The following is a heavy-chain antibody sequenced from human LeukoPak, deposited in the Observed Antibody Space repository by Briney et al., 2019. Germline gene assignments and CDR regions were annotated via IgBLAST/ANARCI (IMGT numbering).Heavy chain of an antibody. V-gene: IGHV3-30-3*01. J-gene: IGHJ4*02. CDR1: GFTFSGYA. CDR2: ISYDGSNK. Sequence: GGSLRLSCAASGFTFSGYAMHWVRQAPGKGLEWVAVISYDGSNKYYADSVKGRFTISRDNSKNTLYLQMNSLRAEDTAVYYCARSGVWSKGPDYWGQGTLVTVSS. D-gene: IGHD1-26*01. CDR3: ARSGVWSKGPDY.